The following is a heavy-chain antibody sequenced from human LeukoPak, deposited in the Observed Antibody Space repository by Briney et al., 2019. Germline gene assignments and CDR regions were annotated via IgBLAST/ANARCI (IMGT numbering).Heavy chain of an antibody. CDR2: INPSGGST. V-gene: IGHV1-46*01. J-gene: IGHJ4*02. CDR1: GYTFTGYY. Sequence: ASVKVSCKASGYTFTGYYMHWVRQAPGQGLEWMGIINPSGGSTSYAQKFQGGVTMTRDTSTSTVYMELSSLRSEDTAVYYCATALGVAGIDYWGQGTLVTVSS. CDR3: ATALGVAGIDY. D-gene: IGHD6-19*01.